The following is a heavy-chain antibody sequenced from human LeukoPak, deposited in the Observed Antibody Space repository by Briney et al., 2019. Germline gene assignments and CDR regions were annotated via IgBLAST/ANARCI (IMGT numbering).Heavy chain of an antibody. CDR1: GGTXSSYA. V-gene: IGHV1-69*13. D-gene: IGHD5-18*01. Sequence: SVKVSCKASGGTXSSYAISWVRQAPGQGLEWMGGIIPIFGTANYAQKFQGRVTITADESTSTAYMELSSLRSEDTAVYYCARRVDTAMAPYFDYWGQGTLVTVSS. J-gene: IGHJ4*02. CDR2: IIPIFGTA. CDR3: ARRVDTAMAPYFDY.